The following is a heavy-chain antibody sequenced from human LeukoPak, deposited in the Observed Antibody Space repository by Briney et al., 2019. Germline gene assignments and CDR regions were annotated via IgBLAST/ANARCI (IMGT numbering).Heavy chain of an antibody. J-gene: IGHJ4*02. V-gene: IGHV1-3*03. CDR3: ARVVGDTTFDY. CDR2: INAGNGNT. CDR1: GYTFTIYA. Sequence: ASVKVSCKASGYTFTIYAMHWVRQAPGQRLEWMGWINAGNGNTKYPQEFQGRVTITRDTSASTAYMDVSSLRSADMAVYYCARVVGDTTFDYWGQGTLVTVSS. D-gene: IGHD1-26*01.